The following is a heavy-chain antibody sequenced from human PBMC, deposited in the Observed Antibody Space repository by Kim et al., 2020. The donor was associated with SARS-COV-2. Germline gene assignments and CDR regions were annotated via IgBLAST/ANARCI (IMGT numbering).Heavy chain of an antibody. J-gene: IGHJ4*02. D-gene: IGHD5-18*01. V-gene: IGHV3-7*01. Sequence: GGSLRLSCAASGFTFGSYRMSWVRQAPGKGLEWVASVKEDGSDKYDVDSVRGRFTISRDNAKNSLYLQMNSLRAEDRAVYYCARGNSPTASFFDYWGQGTLVTFSS. CDR3: ARGNSPTASFFDY. CDR1: GFTFGSYR. CDR2: VKEDGSDK.